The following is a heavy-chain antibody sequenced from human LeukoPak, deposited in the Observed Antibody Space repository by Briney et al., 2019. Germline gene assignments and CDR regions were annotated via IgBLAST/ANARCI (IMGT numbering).Heavy chain of an antibody. J-gene: IGHJ4*02. V-gene: IGHV3-53*01. CDR3: ARGGYYYDSSGYYPLGY. CDR1: GFTVSSNY. Sequence: PGGSLRLSCAASGFTVSSNYMSWVRQAPGKGLEWVSVIYSGGSTYYADSVKGRFTISRDNSKNTLYLQMNSLRAEDTAVYYCARGGYYYDSSGYYPLGYWGQGTLATVSS. D-gene: IGHD3-22*01. CDR2: IYSGGST.